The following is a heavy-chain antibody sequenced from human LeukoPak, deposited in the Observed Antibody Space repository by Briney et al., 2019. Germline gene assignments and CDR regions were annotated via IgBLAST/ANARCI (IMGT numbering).Heavy chain of an antibody. J-gene: IGHJ6*03. CDR1: GYTFTSYY. CDR3: ARGARDGYNPMRGIQNYYYYMDV. V-gene: IGHV1-46*01. D-gene: IGHD5-24*01. Sequence: GASVKVSCKASGYTFTSYYMHWVRQAPGQGLEWMGIINPSGGSTSYAQKFQGRVTITADESTSTAYMELSSLRSEDTAVYYCARGARDGYNPMRGIQNYYYYMDVWGKGTTVTISS. CDR2: INPSGGST.